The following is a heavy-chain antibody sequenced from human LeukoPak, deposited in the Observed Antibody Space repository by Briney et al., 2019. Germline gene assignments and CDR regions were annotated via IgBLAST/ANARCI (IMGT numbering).Heavy chain of an antibody. J-gene: IGHJ4*02. CDR2: INHSGST. Sequence: SETLSLTCAVYGGSFSGYYWSWIRQRPGKGLEWIGEINHSGSTNYNPSLKSRVTISVDTSKNQFSLKLSSVTAADTAVYYCAACIAVAVDYWGQGTLVTVSS. CDR1: GGSFSGYY. CDR3: AACIAVAVDY. V-gene: IGHV4-34*01. D-gene: IGHD6-19*01.